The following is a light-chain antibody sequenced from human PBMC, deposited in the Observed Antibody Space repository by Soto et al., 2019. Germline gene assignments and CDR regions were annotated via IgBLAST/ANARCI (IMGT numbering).Light chain of an antibody. CDR3: QHYAGSPWT. Sequence: ETVLTQSPGTLSLSPGERATLSCRASQSVSKYLAWYQQKPGQAPRVLIYGASSRATGIPDRFSGSGSGTDFTLTISRLEPEDFAVYYCQHYAGSPWTFGQGTKVEIK. CDR2: GAS. CDR1: QSVSKY. J-gene: IGKJ1*01. V-gene: IGKV3-20*01.